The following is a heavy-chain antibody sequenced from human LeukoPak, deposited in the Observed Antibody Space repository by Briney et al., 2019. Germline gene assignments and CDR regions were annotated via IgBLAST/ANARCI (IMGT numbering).Heavy chain of an antibody. Sequence: GGSLRLSCAASGFTFSSYGMHWVRQALAKGLEWVAIISYDGSNKYYADSVKGRFTISGDNSKNTLYLQMNSLRAEDTAVYYCAKSTTVTQRGYFDYWGQGTLVTVSS. D-gene: IGHD4-17*01. CDR2: ISYDGSNK. V-gene: IGHV3-30*18. CDR3: AKSTTVTQRGYFDY. CDR1: GFTFSSYG. J-gene: IGHJ4*02.